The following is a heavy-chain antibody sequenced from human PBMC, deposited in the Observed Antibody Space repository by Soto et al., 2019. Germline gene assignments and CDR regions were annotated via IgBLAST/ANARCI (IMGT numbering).Heavy chain of an antibody. CDR3: TTDSRTTLPEIRFDY. J-gene: IGHJ4*01. CDR1: GFPFSNAW. Sequence: GGSLRLSCAASGFPFSNAWINWVRQVPGKGLEWVGRVKSKTDGGSANYAAPVKGRFAVSRDDSKNIVYLQMNNLKIEYTGFYYCTTDSRTTLPEIRFDYWGHGTQVTVSS. D-gene: IGHD1-26*01. V-gene: IGHV3-15*07. CDR2: VKSKTDGGSA.